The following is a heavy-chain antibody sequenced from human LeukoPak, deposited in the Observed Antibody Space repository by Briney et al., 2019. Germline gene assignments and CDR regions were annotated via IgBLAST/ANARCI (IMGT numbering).Heavy chain of an antibody. CDR2: INPNSGGT. CDR1: GYTLTELS. Sequence: ASVKVSCKVSGYTLTELSMHWVRQAPGQGLEWMGRINPNSGGTNYAQKFQGRVTMTRDTSISTAYMELSRLRSDDTAVYYCARDLAEMATDSTFDYWGQGTLVTVSS. J-gene: IGHJ4*02. V-gene: IGHV1-2*06. D-gene: IGHD5-24*01. CDR3: ARDLAEMATDSTFDY.